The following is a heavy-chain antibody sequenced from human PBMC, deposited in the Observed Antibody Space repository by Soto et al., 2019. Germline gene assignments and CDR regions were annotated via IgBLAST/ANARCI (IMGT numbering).Heavy chain of an antibody. V-gene: IGHV3-23*01. CDR1: GFTFSNYA. Sequence: SGGSLRLSCAASGFTFSNYAMNWVRQAPGKGLEWVSAVSGGGGTYYADSVKGRFTISRDNSKNTLYLQLNSLRAEDTAVYYCAKEWHAAAAGNWFDPWGQGALVTVSS. CDR3: AKEWHAAAAGNWFDP. CDR2: VSGGGGT. J-gene: IGHJ5*02. D-gene: IGHD6-13*01.